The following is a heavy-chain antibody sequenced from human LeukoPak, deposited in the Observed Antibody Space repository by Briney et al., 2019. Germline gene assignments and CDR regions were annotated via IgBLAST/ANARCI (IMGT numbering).Heavy chain of an antibody. V-gene: IGHV1-46*01. Sequence: ASVKVSCKASGYTFTSYYMHWVRQAPGQGLEWMGIINPGGGSTSYAQKFQGRVTMTRDMSTSTVYMELSSLRSEDTAVYYCARLWNSYGSWRWFDPWGQGTLVTVSS. CDR3: ARLWNSYGSWRWFDP. J-gene: IGHJ5*02. D-gene: IGHD5-18*01. CDR2: INPGGGST. CDR1: GYTFTSYY.